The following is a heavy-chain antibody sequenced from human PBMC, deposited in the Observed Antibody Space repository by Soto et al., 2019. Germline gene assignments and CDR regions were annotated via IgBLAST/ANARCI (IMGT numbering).Heavy chain of an antibody. Sequence: QVQLVQSGAEVKKPGSSVKVSCKASGGTFSSYAISWVRQAPGQGLEWMGGIIPIFGTANYAQKFQGRVTITADESTSTAYMELSSLRSEDTAVYYCAPWGGYCSGGSCPDYCYYGMDVWGQGTTVTVSS. D-gene: IGHD2-15*01. V-gene: IGHV1-69*01. CDR2: IIPIFGTA. CDR1: GGTFSSYA. J-gene: IGHJ6*02. CDR3: APWGGYCSGGSCPDYCYYGMDV.